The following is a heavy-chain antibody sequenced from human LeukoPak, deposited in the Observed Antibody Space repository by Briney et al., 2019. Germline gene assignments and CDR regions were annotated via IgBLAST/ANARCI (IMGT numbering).Heavy chain of an antibody. CDR1: GYTFTSYG. V-gene: IGHV1-2*02. CDR2: INPNSGGT. J-gene: IGHJ3*02. D-gene: IGHD4-17*01. CDR3: ALSTVATEAFDI. Sequence: GASVKVSCKASGYTFTSYGISWVRQAPGQGLEWMGWINPNSGGTNYVQKFQGGVTMTRDTSISTAYMELSSLRSDDTAVYYCALSTVATEAFDIWGQGTMVTVSS.